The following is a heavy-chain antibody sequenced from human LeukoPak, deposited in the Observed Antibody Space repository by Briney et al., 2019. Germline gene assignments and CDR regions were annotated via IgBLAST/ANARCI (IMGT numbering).Heavy chain of an antibody. J-gene: IGHJ6*03. CDR3: AKTLDGFMDV. CDR1: GFTFSSYE. CDR2: ISGSGGST. Sequence: GGSLRLSCAASGFTFSSYEMNWVRQAPGKGLEWVSAISGSGGSTYYADSVKGRFTISRDNSKNTLYLQMSSLRAEDTAVYYCAKTLDGFMDVWGKGTTVTISS. V-gene: IGHV3-23*01. D-gene: IGHD3/OR15-3a*01.